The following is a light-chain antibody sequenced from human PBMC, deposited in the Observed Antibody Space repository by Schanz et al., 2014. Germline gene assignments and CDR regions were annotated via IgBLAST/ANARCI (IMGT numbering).Light chain of an antibody. Sequence: QSALTQPASVSGSPGQSITISCTGTSSDIGGYNYVSWYQQHPGKAPKVMIYDVSNRPSGVFNRFSGSKSGNTASLTISGLQVEDEADYYCSSYAGSNNLVFGGGTKLTVL. J-gene: IGLJ2*01. CDR1: SSDIGGYNY. CDR3: SSYAGSNNLV. CDR2: DVS. V-gene: IGLV2-14*03.